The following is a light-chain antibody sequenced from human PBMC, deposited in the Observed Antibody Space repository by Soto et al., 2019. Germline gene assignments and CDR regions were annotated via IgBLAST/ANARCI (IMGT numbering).Light chain of an antibody. J-gene: IGKJ1*01. Sequence: ETVLTQSPGTLSLSPGERVTLSCRASQSVCNRCLAWYQQKPGQSPRLLIYGASTMATGIPDRFSGSGSGTDFTLTISRLDPEDFAVYYCQHYGTTPWTFGQGTKVGIK. V-gene: IGKV3-20*01. CDR3: QHYGTTPWT. CDR1: QSVCNRC. CDR2: GAS.